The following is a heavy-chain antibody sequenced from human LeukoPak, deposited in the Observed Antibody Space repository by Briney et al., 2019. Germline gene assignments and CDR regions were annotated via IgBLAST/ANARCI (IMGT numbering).Heavy chain of an antibody. V-gene: IGHV1/OR15-2*03. CDR2: SNTSNKNT. CDR3: ARDIYDYIWGTYRPGWTFDAFEV. D-gene: IGHD3-16*02. CDR1: GYTFTSYY. J-gene: IGHJ3*01. Sequence: RASVKVSCKASGYTFTSYYMHWVRQAPGQGLEWMGWSNTSNKNTYYSQKLQGRVTMTTETSTNTAQMELRSLGSDDTAVYYCARDIYDYIWGTYRPGWTFDAFEVWGQGTVVTVSP.